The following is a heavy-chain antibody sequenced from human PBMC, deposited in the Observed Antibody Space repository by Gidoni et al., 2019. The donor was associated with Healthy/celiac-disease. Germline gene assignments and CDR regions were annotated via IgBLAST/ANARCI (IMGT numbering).Heavy chain of an antibody. D-gene: IGHD2-8*01. V-gene: IGHV3-30*18. CDR1: GFPFSRYG. J-gene: IGHJ6*03. CDR2: ISYDGSNK. Sequence: QVQLVESGGGVVQPGRSLQLSCAASGFPFSRYGMHWVRQAPGKGLGWVAVISYDGSNKYYADSVKGRFTISRDNSKNTLYLQMNSLRAEDTAVYYCAKGGGSTIYYYYYMDVWGKGTTVTVSS. CDR3: AKGGGSTIYYYYYMDV.